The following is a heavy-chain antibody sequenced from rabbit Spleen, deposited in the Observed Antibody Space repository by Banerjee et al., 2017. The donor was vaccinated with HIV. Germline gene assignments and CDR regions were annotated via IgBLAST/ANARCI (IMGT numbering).Heavy chain of an antibody. J-gene: IGHJ4*01. CDR2: IDTNDGDT. V-gene: IGHV1S45*01. D-gene: IGHD4-2*01. CDR1: GFSFSSNW. Sequence: QEQLVESGGGLVKPGGTLTLTCTVSGFSFSSNWICWVRQAPGKGLEWIACIDTNDGDTDYANWPKGRFTISKTSSTTVTLQMTSLTAADTATYFCARDAAGREDFNLWGPGTLVTVS. CDR3: ARDAAGREDFNL.